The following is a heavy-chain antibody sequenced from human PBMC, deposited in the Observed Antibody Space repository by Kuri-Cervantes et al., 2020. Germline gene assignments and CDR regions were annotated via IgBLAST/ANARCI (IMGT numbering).Heavy chain of an antibody. J-gene: IGHJ5*02. D-gene: IGHD6-13*01. V-gene: IGHV4-39*07. CDR3: ARGRIAAAGTRWFDP. CDR1: GGSISSSSYY. CDR2: IYYSGST. Sequence: SETLSLTCTVSGGSISSSSYYWGWIRQPPGKGLEWIGSIYYSGSTYYNPSLKSRVTISVDTSKNQFSLKLSSVTAADTAVYYCARGRIAAAGTRWFDPWAREPWSPSPQ.